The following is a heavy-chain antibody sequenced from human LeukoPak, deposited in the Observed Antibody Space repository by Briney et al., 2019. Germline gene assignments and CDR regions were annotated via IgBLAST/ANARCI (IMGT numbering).Heavy chain of an antibody. CDR1: GGTFSSYA. CDR3: ASAIGAHHAFDI. J-gene: IGHJ3*02. CDR2: IIPIFGTA. Sequence: SVKVSCKASGGTFSSYAISWVRQAPGQGREWMGGIIPIFGTANYAQKFQGRVTITADESTSTAYMELSSLRSEDTAVHYCASAIGAHHAFDIWGQGTMVTVSS. V-gene: IGHV1-69*13. D-gene: IGHD3-16*01.